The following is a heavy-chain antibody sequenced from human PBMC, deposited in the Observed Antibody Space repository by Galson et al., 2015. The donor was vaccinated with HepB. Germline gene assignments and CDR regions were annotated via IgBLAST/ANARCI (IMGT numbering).Heavy chain of an antibody. CDR2: IWDDGRKN. J-gene: IGHJ4*02. CDR3: ARGGLYSGYERFEY. D-gene: IGHD5-12*01. CDR1: GVICRIFA. V-gene: IGHV3-33*01. Sequence: ALRLSCAADGVICRIFAMHWGRQAPGKRREWVAIIWDDGRKNHYADSAKRRLTISRDKSKNTMYLQMNSLRADNTAVYYCARGGLYSGYERFEYWGQGTLVTVSS.